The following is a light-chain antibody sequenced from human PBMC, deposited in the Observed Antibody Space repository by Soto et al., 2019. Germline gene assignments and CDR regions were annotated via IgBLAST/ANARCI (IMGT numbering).Light chain of an antibody. J-gene: IGLJ1*01. Sequence: SMLTQPASVSGSRGQSITISCTGTSSDVGSHTRVSRSQRPPGTAPRSVIYEFSNRPSAIPDRFSGSKSGNTASLTISGLQAEDEAEYYCSLYTTASTYVFRTGTKVTVL. CDR1: SSDVGSHTR. V-gene: IGLV2-18*01. CDR3: SLYTTASTYV. CDR2: EFS.